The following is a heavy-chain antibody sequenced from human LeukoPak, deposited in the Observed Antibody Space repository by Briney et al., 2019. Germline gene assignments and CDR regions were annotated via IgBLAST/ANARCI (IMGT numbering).Heavy chain of an antibody. CDR1: GGSISSSSYY. D-gene: IGHD4-17*01. V-gene: IGHV4-39*01. J-gene: IGHJ4*02. CDR2: IYYSGST. Sequence: SETLSLTCTVSGGSISSSSYYWGWIRQPPGKGLEWIGSIYYSGSTYYNPSLKSRVTISVDTSKNQFSLKLSSVTAADTAVYYCARQPPVTFFDYWGQGTLVTVSS. CDR3: ARQPPVTFFDY.